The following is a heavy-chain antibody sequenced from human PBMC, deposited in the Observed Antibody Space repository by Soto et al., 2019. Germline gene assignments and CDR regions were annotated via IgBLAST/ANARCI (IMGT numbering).Heavy chain of an antibody. J-gene: IGHJ6*03. CDR1: GYTFTGYY. V-gene: IGHV1-2*04. CDR3: ARDRSSSSWDYYYDMDV. Sequence: QVQLVQSGAEVKKPGASVKVSCKASGYTFTGYYMHWVRQAPGQGLEWMGWINPNSGGTNYAQKFQGWVTMTRDTSISTAYMELSRLRSDDTAVYYCARDRSSSSWDYYYDMDVWGKGTTVTVSS. D-gene: IGHD6-6*01. CDR2: INPNSGGT.